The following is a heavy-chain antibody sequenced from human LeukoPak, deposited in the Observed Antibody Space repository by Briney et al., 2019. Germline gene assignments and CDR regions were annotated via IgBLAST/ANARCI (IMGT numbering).Heavy chain of an antibody. Sequence: GGSLRLSCAASGFTFSSYWMSRVRQAPGKGLEWVANIKQDGSEKYYVDSVKGRFTISRDNAKNSLYLLMNSLRGEDTAVYYCARDLATAGKFDPWGQGTLVTVSS. CDR1: GFTFSSYW. D-gene: IGHD6-13*01. CDR2: IKQDGSEK. J-gene: IGHJ5*02. V-gene: IGHV3-7*04. CDR3: ARDLATAGKFDP.